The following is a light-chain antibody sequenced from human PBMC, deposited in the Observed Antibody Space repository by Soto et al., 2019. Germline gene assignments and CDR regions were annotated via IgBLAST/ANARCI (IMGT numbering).Light chain of an antibody. CDR3: QHYDNLPSVT. CDR1: QDIGKN. V-gene: IGKV1-33*01. CDR2: DAS. J-gene: IGKJ5*01. Sequence: DIQMTQYPSSLSVSVGDRVTITCQASQDIGKNLNWYQQKPGKAPKLLIYDASNLETGVPSRFSGSGSGTDFTFTISRLQPEDIATYYCQHYDNLPSVTFGQGTRLEIK.